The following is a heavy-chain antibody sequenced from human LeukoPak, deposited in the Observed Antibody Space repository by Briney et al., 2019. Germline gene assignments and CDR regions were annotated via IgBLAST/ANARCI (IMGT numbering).Heavy chain of an antibody. Sequence: GGSLRLSCAASGFTFSNYEMNWVRQAPGKGLEWVSFISSSGSTMYYADSLEGRFTISRDNAKNSLYLQMNSLRAEDTAVYYCARHVVAVGFDYWGQGTLVTVSS. J-gene: IGHJ4*02. CDR1: GFTFSNYE. CDR3: ARHVVAVGFDY. CDR2: ISSSGSTM. D-gene: IGHD3-22*01. V-gene: IGHV3-48*03.